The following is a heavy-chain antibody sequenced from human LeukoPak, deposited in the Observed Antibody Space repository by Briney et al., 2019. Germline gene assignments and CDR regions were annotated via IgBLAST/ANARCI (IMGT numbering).Heavy chain of an antibody. V-gene: IGHV3-21*01. Sequence: GGSLRLSCAAPGFTFSTYSMNWVRQAPGKGLEWVSSITSSSSYIYNADSVKGRFTISRDNAKNSLYLQMNSLTADDTALYYCASLSTSPSIGDYWGQGTLVTVSS. J-gene: IGHJ4*02. CDR2: ITSSSSYI. CDR1: GFTFSTYS. D-gene: IGHD2/OR15-2a*01. CDR3: ASLSTSPSIGDY.